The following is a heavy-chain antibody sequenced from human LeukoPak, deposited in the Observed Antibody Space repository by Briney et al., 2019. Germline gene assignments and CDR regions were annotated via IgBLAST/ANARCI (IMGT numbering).Heavy chain of an antibody. J-gene: IGHJ6*02. CDR3: ARHQYGMNV. V-gene: IGHV4-39*01. CDR2: IYFSGST. Sequence: SETLSLTCAVSGGSISSSGYYWGWIRQPPGKGLEWIGSIYFSGSTYFNPSLKSRVTISEDTPKNQFSLKLRSVTAADTAVYYCARHQYGMNVWGQGTTVTVSS. CDR1: GGSISSSGYY.